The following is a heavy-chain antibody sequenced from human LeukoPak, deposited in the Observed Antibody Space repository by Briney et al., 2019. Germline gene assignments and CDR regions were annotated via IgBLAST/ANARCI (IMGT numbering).Heavy chain of an antibody. D-gene: IGHD3-22*01. CDR2: INPNSGGT. CDR3: ARESWPNYYDSSGYRPKAYNFDY. V-gene: IGHV1-2*04. J-gene: IGHJ4*02. Sequence: GASVKVSCKASGYTFTGYYMHWVRQAPGQGLEWMGWINPNSGGTNYAQKFQGWVTMTRDTSISTAYMELSRLRSDDTAVYYCARESWPNYYDSSGYRPKAYNFDYWGQGTLVTVSS. CDR1: GYTFTGYY.